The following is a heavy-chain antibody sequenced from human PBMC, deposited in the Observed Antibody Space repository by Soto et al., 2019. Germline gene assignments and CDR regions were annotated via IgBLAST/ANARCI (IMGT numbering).Heavy chain of an antibody. CDR2: LYRAGAT. CDR3: ARVVESNGCNGYWFFDL. Sequence: EVQLVESGGGLLQPGGSLRVSCAASGFTVSSSYMSWVRHAPGKGLEWVATLYRAGATYYADSVKGRFTISRDNSQNTLYLQMNSLNVEDTAGYHCARVVESNGCNGYWFFDLWGRGTLVTVSS. J-gene: IGHJ2*01. CDR1: GFTVSSSY. V-gene: IGHV3-53*01. D-gene: IGHD3-16*01.